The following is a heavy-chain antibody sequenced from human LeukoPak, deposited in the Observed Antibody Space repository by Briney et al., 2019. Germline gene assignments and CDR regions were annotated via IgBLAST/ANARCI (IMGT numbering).Heavy chain of an antibody. V-gene: IGHV3-33*01. CDR3: ARDFYGDFSKFNY. CDR1: GFTFSSYG. D-gene: IGHD4-17*01. J-gene: IGHJ4*02. Sequence: PGGSLRLSCAASGFTFSSYGTHWVRQAPGKGLEWVAVIWYDGSNKYSADSVKDRFTISRDNSKNTLYLQMNSLRAEDTALYYCARDFYGDFSKFNYWGQGTLVTVSS. CDR2: IWYDGSNK.